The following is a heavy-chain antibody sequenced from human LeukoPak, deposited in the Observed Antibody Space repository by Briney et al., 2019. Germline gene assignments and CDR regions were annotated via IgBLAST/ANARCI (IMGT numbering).Heavy chain of an antibody. Sequence: ASVKVSCKASGYTFTGYYMHWVRQAPGQGLEWTGWINPNSGGTNYAQKFQGRVTMTRDTSISTVYMELSSLRSEDTAVYYCATLGYCSGGSCPLNYYYMDVWGKGTTVTISS. V-gene: IGHV1-2*02. CDR2: INPNSGGT. CDR3: ATLGYCSGGSCPLNYYYMDV. CDR1: GYTFTGYY. D-gene: IGHD2-15*01. J-gene: IGHJ6*03.